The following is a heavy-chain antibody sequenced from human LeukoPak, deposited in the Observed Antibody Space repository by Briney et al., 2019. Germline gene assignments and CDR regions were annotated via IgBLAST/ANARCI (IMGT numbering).Heavy chain of an antibody. J-gene: IGHJ3*02. V-gene: IGHV3-30*18. Sequence: GGSLRLSCAASGFTFSSYGMHWVRQAPGKGLEWVAVISYDGSNKYYADSVKGRFTISRGNSKNTLYLQMNSLRAEDTAVYYCAKRCGGDCYRGAFDIWGQGTMVTVSS. D-gene: IGHD2-21*02. CDR3: AKRCGGDCYRGAFDI. CDR2: ISYDGSNK. CDR1: GFTFSSYG.